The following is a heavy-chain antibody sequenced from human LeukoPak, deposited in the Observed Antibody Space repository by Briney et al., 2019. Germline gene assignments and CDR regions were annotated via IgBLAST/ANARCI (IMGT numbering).Heavy chain of an antibody. CDR1: GGTFSSYA. CDR2: IIPIFGTA. CDR3: ARDGKYSSSANWFDP. J-gene: IGHJ5*02. V-gene: IGHV1-69*05. Sequence: SVKVSXKASGGTFSSYAISWMRQAPGQGLEWMGRIIPIFGTANYAQKFQGRVTITTDESTSTAYMELSSLRSEDTAVYYCARDGKYSSSANWFDPWGQGTLVTVSS. D-gene: IGHD6-13*01.